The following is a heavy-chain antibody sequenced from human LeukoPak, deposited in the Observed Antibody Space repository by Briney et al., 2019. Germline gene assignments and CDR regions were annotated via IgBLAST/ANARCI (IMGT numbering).Heavy chain of an antibody. J-gene: IGHJ4*02. CDR3: ARGHYYDSSGYLGPEFDY. V-gene: IGHV4-59*12. CDR1: GDSISSYY. Sequence: SETLSLTCTVSGDSISSYYWSWIRQPPGKGLEWIGYIYYSGGTNCNPSLKSRVTIAVDTSKNQFSLRLSSVTAADTAVYYCARGHYYDSSGYLGPEFDYWGQGTLVTVSS. D-gene: IGHD3-22*01. CDR2: IYYSGGT.